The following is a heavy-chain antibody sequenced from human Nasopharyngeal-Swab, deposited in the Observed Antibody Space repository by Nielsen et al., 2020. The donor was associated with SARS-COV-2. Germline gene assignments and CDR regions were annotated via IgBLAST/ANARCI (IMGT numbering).Heavy chain of an antibody. CDR3: ASSLGYCSSTSCYNFDY. D-gene: IGHD2-2*02. CDR1: GGSISSSSYY. Sequence: SETLSLTCTVSGGSISSSSYYWGWIRQPPGKGLEWIGSIYYSGSTYYNPSLKSRVTISVDTSKNQFSLKLSSVTAADTAVYYCASSLGYCSSTSCYNFDYWGQGTLVTVSS. J-gene: IGHJ4*02. V-gene: IGHV4-39*07. CDR2: IYYSGST.